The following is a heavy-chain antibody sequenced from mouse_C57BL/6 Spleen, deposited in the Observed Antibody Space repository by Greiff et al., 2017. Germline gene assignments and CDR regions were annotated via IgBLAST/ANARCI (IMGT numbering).Heavy chain of an antibody. J-gene: IGHJ2*01. V-gene: IGHV1-69*01. CDR2: IDPSDSYT. CDR1: GYTFTSYL. Sequence: QVQLQQPGAELLMPGASVKLSCKASGYTFTSYLMHWVKQRPGQGLEWIGEIDPSDSYTNYNQKFKGKSTLTVDKSSSTAYMQLSSLTSEDSAVYYCARDYSNSFDYWGQGTTLTVSS. CDR3: ARDYSNSFDY. D-gene: IGHD2-5*01.